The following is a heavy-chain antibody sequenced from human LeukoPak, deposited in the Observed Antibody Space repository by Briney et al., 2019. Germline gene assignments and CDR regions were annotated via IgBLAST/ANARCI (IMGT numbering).Heavy chain of an antibody. CDR3: ARDAPGGLLREQYYFDY. J-gene: IGHJ4*02. CDR1: GYTFTGYY. D-gene: IGHD1/OR15-1a*01. CDR2: INPNSGGT. Sequence: ASVKVSCKASGYTFTGYYMHWVRQAPGQGLEWMGWINPNSGGTNYAQKFQGRVTMTRDTSISTAYMELSRLRSDDTAVYYCARDAPGGLLREQYYFDYWGQGTLVTVSS. V-gene: IGHV1-2*02.